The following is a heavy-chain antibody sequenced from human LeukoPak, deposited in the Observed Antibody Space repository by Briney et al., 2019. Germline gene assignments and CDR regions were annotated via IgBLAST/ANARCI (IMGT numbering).Heavy chain of an antibody. CDR1: GFTFSTYA. D-gene: IGHD5-18*01. V-gene: IGHV3-23*01. CDR3: AKVSGYNYGYYSYVMDV. CDR2: IGGSGTST. J-gene: IGHJ6*02. Sequence: GGSLRLSCAASGFTFSTYAMSWVRQAPGKGLEWVSTIGGSGTSTYYADSVKGRFTISRDNSKNTLSLQMNSLRAEDTAVYYCAKVSGYNYGYYSYVMDVWGQGTKVTVSS.